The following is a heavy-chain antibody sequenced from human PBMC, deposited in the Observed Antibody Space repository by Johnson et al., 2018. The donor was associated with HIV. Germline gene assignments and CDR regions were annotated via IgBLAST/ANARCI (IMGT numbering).Heavy chain of an antibody. V-gene: IGHV3-53*01. CDR2: TYSGGST. CDR3: VREHRGDESFDL. Sequence: MLLVESGGGLIQPGGSLRLSCAASGFTVSTNYMRWVRKAPGTGLQWLSITYSGGSTYYADSVTGRFTISRDNVKGFLYLQMNRLKAADTAVYYCVREHRGDESFDLWGQGKMVTVSS. J-gene: IGHJ3*01. CDR1: GFTVSTNY. D-gene: IGHD2-21*02.